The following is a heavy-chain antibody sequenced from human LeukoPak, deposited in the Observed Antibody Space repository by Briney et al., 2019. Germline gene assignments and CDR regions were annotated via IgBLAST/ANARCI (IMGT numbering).Heavy chain of an antibody. D-gene: IGHD3-9*01. J-gene: IGHJ4*02. CDR2: IYYSGST. V-gene: IGHV4-59*08. Sequence: SETLSLTCTVSGGSISSYYWSWIRQPPGKGLEWIGYIYYSGSTNYNPSLKSRVTISVDTSKNQFSLKLSSVTAADTAVYYCARHGPGDYDILTGYYGYPYYFDYWGQGTLVTVSS. CDR3: ARHGPGDYDILTGYYGYPYYFDY. CDR1: GGSISSYY.